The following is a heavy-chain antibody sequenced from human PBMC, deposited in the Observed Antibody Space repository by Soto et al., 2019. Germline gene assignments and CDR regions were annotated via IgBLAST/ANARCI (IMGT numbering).Heavy chain of an antibody. CDR1: GFTFSSYA. Sequence: GGSLRLSCAASGFTFSSYAMHWVRQAPGKGLEWVAVISYDGSNKYYADSVKGRFTISRDNSKNTLYLQMNSLRAEDTAVYYCARGQRGAVPAARTDYWGQGTLVTVSS. D-gene: IGHD2-2*01. J-gene: IGHJ4*02. CDR3: ARGQRGAVPAARTDY. V-gene: IGHV3-30-3*01. CDR2: ISYDGSNK.